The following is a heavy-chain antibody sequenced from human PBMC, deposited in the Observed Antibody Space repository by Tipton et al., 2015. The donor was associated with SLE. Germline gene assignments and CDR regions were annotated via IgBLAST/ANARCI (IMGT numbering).Heavy chain of an antibody. CDR3: ANRIAGPNWYFDL. CDR2: INPNTGAT. CDR1: GYTFTDND. Sequence: QLVQSGAEVRKPGASVKVSCKASGYTFTDNDIHWVRQAPGQGPEWMGWINPNTGATTYAQKFQGRVTMTRDTSITTAYMELNRLRSDDTALYYCANRIAGPNWYFDLWGRGTLVTVSS. D-gene: IGHD6-13*01. J-gene: IGHJ2*01. V-gene: IGHV1-2*02.